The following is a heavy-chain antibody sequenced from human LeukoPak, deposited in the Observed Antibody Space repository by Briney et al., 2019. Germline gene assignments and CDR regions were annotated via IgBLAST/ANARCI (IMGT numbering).Heavy chain of an antibody. D-gene: IGHD6-13*01. J-gene: IGHJ5*02. CDR1: GYTFTSYD. V-gene: IGHV1-8*01. CDR3: AREGIAAAGTDWFDP. CDR2: MNPNSGNT. Sequence: ASVKVSCKASGYTFTSYDINWVRQATGQGLEWMGWMNPNSGNTGYAQKFQGRVTMTRNTSISTAYMELSSLRSEDTAVYYCAREGIAAAGTDWFDPWGQGTLVTVSS.